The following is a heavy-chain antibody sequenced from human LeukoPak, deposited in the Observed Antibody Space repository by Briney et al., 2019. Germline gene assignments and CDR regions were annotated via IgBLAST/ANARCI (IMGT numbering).Heavy chain of an antibody. Sequence: GGSLRLSCAASGFTFGSYAMSWVRQAPGKGLEWVSAISGSGGSTYYADSVKGRFTISRDNAKNTLYLQMNSLRAEDTAVYYCARDYGDYDLTLGYGMDVWGQGTTVTVSS. V-gene: IGHV3-23*01. D-gene: IGHD4-17*01. J-gene: IGHJ6*02. CDR1: GFTFGSYA. CDR2: ISGSGGST. CDR3: ARDYGDYDLTLGYGMDV.